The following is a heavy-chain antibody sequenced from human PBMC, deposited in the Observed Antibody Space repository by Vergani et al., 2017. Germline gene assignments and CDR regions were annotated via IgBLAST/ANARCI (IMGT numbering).Heavy chain of an antibody. J-gene: IGHJ4*02. Sequence: VQLVQSGAEVKKPGASVKVSCKASGYNFTSYYMHLVRPAPGQGLEWIGIINPSGGRTSYAQKFQGRVTMTRDPSTSTVYMELSSLRSEDTAVYYCTRWWYYDSIAYWAYWGQGTLVTVSS. CDR2: INPSGGRT. D-gene: IGHD3-22*01. CDR3: TRWWYYDSIAYWAY. CDR1: GYNFTSYY. V-gene: IGHV1-46*03.